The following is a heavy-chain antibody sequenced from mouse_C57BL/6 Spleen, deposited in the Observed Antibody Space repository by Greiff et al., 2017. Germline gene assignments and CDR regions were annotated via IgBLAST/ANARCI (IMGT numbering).Heavy chain of an antibody. CDR1: GFTFSDAW. J-gene: IGHJ4*01. Sequence: EVQVVESGGGLVQPGGSMKLSCAASGFTFSDAWMDWVRQSPGKGLEWVAEIRNKANNHATYYAESVKGRFTISRDDSKSSVYLQMNSLRAEDTGIYYCTRPGVDYAMDYWGQGTSVTVSS. D-gene: IGHD1-1*01. CDR2: IRNKANNHAT. V-gene: IGHV6-6*01. CDR3: TRPGVDYAMDY.